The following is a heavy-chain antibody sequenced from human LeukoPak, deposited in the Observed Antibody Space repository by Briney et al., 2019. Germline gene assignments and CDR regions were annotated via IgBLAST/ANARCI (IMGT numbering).Heavy chain of an antibody. CDR2: INPSGGST. CDR1: GYTFTSYY. V-gene: IGHV1-46*03. Sequence: ASVKVSCKAFGYTFTSYYIHWVRQAPGQGLDWMGLINPSGGSTTYAQNFQGRVSMTTDTSTSTVNMELSSLRSEDTALYYCARHGMDVWCQGTTVTVSS. J-gene: IGHJ6*02. CDR3: ARHGMDV.